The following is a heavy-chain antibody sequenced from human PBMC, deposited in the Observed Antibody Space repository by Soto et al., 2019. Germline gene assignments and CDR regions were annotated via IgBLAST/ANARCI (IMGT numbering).Heavy chain of an antibody. V-gene: IGHV4-59*01. CDR1: GGPISSYY. Sequence: SETLSLTCAVSGGPISSYYWSWIRQPPGKGLEWIGYISYSGSTTYNPSLKSRVTISVDTSKNQFSLKVSSVTAADTAVYYCARQMTTLTTFDYWGQGTLVTVSS. D-gene: IGHD4-17*01. CDR3: ARQMTTLTTFDY. CDR2: ISYSGST. J-gene: IGHJ4*02.